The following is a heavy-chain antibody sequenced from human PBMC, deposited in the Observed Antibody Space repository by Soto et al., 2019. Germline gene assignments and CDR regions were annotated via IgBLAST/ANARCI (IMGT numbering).Heavy chain of an antibody. CDR1: GFTFSSYA. CDR2: ISGSDGRT. J-gene: IGHJ4*02. D-gene: IGHD2-2*02. Sequence: EVQLLESGGGLVRPGGSLRLSCAASGFTFSSYAMSWVRQAPGKGLEWVSTISGSDGRTYSTDSVQGRFTISRDNSRNTAYLQMNSLRVEDTAGYYCAKGVPQYTPPSLFDYWGRGTLVTVSS. CDR3: AKGVPQYTPPSLFDY. V-gene: IGHV3-23*01.